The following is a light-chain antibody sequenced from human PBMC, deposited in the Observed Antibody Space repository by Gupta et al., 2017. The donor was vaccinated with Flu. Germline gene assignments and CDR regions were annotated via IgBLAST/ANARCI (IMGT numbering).Light chain of an antibody. V-gene: IGKV1-5*03. CDR3: QQYITYPWT. CDR1: QGISTW. J-gene: IGKJ1*01. Sequence: DIHMTQSPSTLSASVGDRVTITCRASQGISTWLAWYQQRAGKAPKLLIYTASALKGGVPSRFSGSGSGTEFTLTISSLQPDDFATYYCQQYITYPWTFGQGTRVEIK. CDR2: TAS.